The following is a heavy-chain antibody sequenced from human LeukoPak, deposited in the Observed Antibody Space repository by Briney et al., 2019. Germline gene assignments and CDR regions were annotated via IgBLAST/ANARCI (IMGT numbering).Heavy chain of an antibody. CDR3: ARLIPPKYYDILTGRTRTRSSGAYYFDY. V-gene: IGHV3-21*01. D-gene: IGHD3-9*01. Sequence: GGSLRLSCAASGFTFSSYSMNWVRQAPGKGLEWVSSISSSSSYIYYADSVKGRFTISRDNAKNSLYLQMNSLRAEDTAVYYCARLIPPKYYDILTGRTRTRSSGAYYFDYWGQGTLVTVSS. CDR2: ISSSSSYI. CDR1: GFTFSSYS. J-gene: IGHJ4*02.